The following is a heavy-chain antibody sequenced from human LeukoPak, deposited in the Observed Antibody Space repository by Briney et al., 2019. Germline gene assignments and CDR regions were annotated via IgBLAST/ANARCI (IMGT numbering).Heavy chain of an antibody. CDR2: IYYSGST. CDR3: ARGTVTKPSRD. V-gene: IGHV4-59*08. D-gene: IGHD4-17*01. J-gene: IGHJ4*02. Sequence: SETLSLTCTVSGGSISSYYWSWIRQPPGKGLERIGYIYYSGSTNYNPSLKSRVTISVDTSKNQFSLKLSSVTAADTAVYYCARGTVTKPSRDWGQGTLVTVSS. CDR1: GGSISSYY.